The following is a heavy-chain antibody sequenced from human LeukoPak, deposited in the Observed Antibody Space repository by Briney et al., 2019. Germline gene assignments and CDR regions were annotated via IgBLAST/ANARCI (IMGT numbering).Heavy chain of an antibody. D-gene: IGHD3-10*01. J-gene: IGHJ6*02. V-gene: IGHV1-2*06. CDR2: INSNSGGT. CDR1: GYTFTGYY. Sequence: ASVKVSCKASGYTFTGYYMHWVRQAPGQGLEWMGRINSNSGGTNYAQKFQGRVTMTRDTSISTAYMELSRLRSDDTAVYYCARGGGKKAGNYYYYGMDVWGQGTTVTVSS. CDR3: ARGGGKKAGNYYYYGMDV.